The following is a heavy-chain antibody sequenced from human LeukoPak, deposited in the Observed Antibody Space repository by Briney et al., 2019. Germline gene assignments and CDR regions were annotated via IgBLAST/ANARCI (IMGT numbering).Heavy chain of an antibody. J-gene: IGHJ6*03. D-gene: IGHD6-19*01. CDR1: GGSISSYY. V-gene: IGHV4-59*12. Sequence: SETLSLTCTVSGGSISSYYWSWIRQPPGKGLEWIGYIYYSGSTNYNPSLKSRVTISVDTSKNQFSLKLSSVTAADAAVYYCAREYSSGWYTGYYYYMDVWGKGTTVTVSS. CDR2: IYYSGST. CDR3: AREYSSGWYTGYYYYMDV.